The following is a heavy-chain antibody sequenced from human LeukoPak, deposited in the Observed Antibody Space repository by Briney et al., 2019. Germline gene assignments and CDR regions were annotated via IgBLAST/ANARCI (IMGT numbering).Heavy chain of an antibody. CDR2: IKQDGSEK. D-gene: IGHD3/OR15-3a*01. CDR1: GFTFGDTW. CDR3: ATSYDMGWLIGY. V-gene: IGHV3-7*03. J-gene: IGHJ4*02. Sequence: GGSLRLFCAASGFTFGDTWMNWVRQVPGQGLEWVANIKQDGSEKFYVASVKGRFTISRDNGKSSLYLQMNSLRAEDTALYYCATSYDMGWLIGYWGQGTLVTVSS.